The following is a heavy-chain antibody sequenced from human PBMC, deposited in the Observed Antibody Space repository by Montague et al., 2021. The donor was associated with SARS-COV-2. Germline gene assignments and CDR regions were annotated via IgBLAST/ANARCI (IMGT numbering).Heavy chain of an antibody. CDR3: ARHYSATLPAVY. CDR2: ISDSGST. Sequence: SETLSLTCTVSGGSISSFYWSWFRQPPGKGLEWIGYISDSGSTNYNPSLTSRVTMSVDTSKNQFSLKVNSVTAADTAVYYCARHYSATLPAVYWDQGTLVTVS. D-gene: IGHD2-15*01. CDR1: GGSISSFY. V-gene: IGHV4-59*08. J-gene: IGHJ4*02.